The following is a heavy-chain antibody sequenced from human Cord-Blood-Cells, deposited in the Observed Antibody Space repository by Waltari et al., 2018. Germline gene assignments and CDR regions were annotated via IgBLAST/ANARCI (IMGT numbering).Heavy chain of an antibody. CDR2: SNPNSGGT. D-gene: IGHD1-26*01. Sequence: QVQLVQSGAEVQKPGESVKVSCKASGYTFTGYYMHWVRQAPGQGLEWMGWSNPNSGGTSYAQKFQGEVTMTRDTSISAAYMELSRLGSDDTAVYYCARVGEFESGSFDYWGQGTLVTVSS. CDR3: ARVGEFESGSFDY. J-gene: IGHJ4*02. V-gene: IGHV1-2*02. CDR1: GYTFTGYY.